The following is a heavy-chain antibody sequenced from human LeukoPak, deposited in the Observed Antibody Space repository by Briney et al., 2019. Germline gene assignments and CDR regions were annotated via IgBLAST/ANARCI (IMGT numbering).Heavy chain of an antibody. V-gene: IGHV3-9*01. J-gene: IGHJ3*02. CDR1: GFTFDDYA. Sequence: PGGSLRLSCAAPGFTFDDYAMHWVRQAPGKGLEWVSGISWNSGSIGYADSVKGRFTISRDNAKNSLYLQMNSLRAEDTALYYCIVVDPSDAFDIWGQGTMVTVSS. CDR2: ISWNSGSI. CDR3: IVVDPSDAFDI. D-gene: IGHD2-2*01.